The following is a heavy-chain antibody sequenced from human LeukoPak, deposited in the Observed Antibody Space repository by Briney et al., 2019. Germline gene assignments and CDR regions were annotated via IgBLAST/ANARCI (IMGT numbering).Heavy chain of an antibody. CDR2: ISYSGST. CDR1: GGSISSYY. V-gene: IGHV4-59*08. Sequence: SETLSLTCTVSGGSISSYYWSWIRQPPGGGLEWIGYISYSGSTNYNPSLKSRVTMSVDTPKNQFSLKLSSVSAADTAVYYCARVYSYGYFDYWGQGTLVTVSS. D-gene: IGHD5-18*01. J-gene: IGHJ4*02. CDR3: ARVYSYGYFDY.